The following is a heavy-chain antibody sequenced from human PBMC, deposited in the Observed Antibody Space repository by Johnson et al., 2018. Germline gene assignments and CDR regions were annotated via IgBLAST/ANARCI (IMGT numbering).Heavy chain of an antibody. V-gene: IGHV3-23*04. D-gene: IGHD5-18*01. CDR2: ISGSGGST. J-gene: IGHJ3*02. CDR3: ASGYSYGPDAFDI. CDR1: GFTFDDYG. Sequence: VQLVESGGGLVQPGGSLRLSCAASGFTFDDYGMSWVRQAPGKGLEWVAAISGSGGSTYSADSVKGRFTICRDNSKNTLYLQMNSLRAEDTAVYYCASGYSYGPDAFDIWGQGTMVTVSS.